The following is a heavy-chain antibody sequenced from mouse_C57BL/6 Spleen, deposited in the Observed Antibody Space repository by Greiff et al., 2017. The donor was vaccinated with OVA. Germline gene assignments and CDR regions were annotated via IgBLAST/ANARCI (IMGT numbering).Heavy chain of an antibody. Sequence: QVQLQQPGAELVMPGASVKLSCKASGYTFTSYWMHWVKQRPGQGLEWIGEIDPSDSYTNYNQKFKGKSTLTVDKSSSTAYRQLSSLTSEDSAVYYCARQDYAMDDWGQGTSVTVAS. CDR2: IDPSDSYT. J-gene: IGHJ4*01. V-gene: IGHV1-69*01. CDR1: GYTFTSYW. CDR3: ARQDYAMDD.